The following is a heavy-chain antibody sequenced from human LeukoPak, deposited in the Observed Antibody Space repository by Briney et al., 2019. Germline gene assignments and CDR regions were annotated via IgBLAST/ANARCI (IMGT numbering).Heavy chain of an antibody. CDR1: GFAFSRYA. Sequence: PGGSLRLSCAASGFAFSRYAMSSVRQAPGKGLEWVSAISGSGTSTYYADSVKGRFTISRDNSKKTMYVQMSSLRAEDTAVYYCAKAWGDCSGGSCYPPYFDSWGQGTLVTVSS. CDR2: ISGSGTST. J-gene: IGHJ4*02. V-gene: IGHV3-23*01. D-gene: IGHD2-15*01. CDR3: AKAWGDCSGGSCYPPYFDS.